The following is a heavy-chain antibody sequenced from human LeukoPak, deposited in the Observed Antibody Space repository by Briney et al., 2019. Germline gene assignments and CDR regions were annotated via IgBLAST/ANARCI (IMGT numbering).Heavy chain of an antibody. CDR2: ISGSSGVT. J-gene: IGHJ4*02. D-gene: IGHD3-9*01. Sequence: PGGSLRLSCVVTGLTFSNYAMSWVRQAPGKGPEWVSDISGSSGVTHFADSVRGRFSISRDNSKNTLYLQMSSLRAEDTAVYYCARAPYYDILTGPPFDYWGQGTLVTVSS. CDR1: GLTFSNYA. CDR3: ARAPYYDILTGPPFDY. V-gene: IGHV3-23*01.